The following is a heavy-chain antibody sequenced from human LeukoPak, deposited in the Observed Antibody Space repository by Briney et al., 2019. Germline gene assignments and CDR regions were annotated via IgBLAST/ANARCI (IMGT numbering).Heavy chain of an antibody. V-gene: IGHV4-59*12. J-gene: IGHJ4*02. Sequence: SETLSLTCTVSGGSISSYYWSWIRQPPGKGLEWIGEIYHSGSTNYNPSLKSRVTISVDKSKNQFSLKLSSVTAADTTVYYCARDLGGSYYFDYWGQGTLVTVSS. D-gene: IGHD1-26*01. CDR3: ARDLGGSYYFDY. CDR2: IYHSGST. CDR1: GGSISSYY.